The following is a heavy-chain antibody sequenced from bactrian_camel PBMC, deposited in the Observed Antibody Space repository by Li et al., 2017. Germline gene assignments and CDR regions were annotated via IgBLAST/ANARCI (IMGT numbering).Heavy chain of an antibody. D-gene: IGHD7*01. V-gene: IGHV3S42*01. CDR2: ITGGGIT. CDR1: GFTFSDTA. J-gene: IGHJ4*01. CDR3: AAQPKRFGGCYLPIQAEYTY. Sequence: VQLVESGGGLVQPGRSLRLSCAASGFTFSDTAMRWIRQPPGKGLEMVSGITGGGITNYANSVKGRFTISRDNAKNMLYLQMNSLKPEDTAMYYCAAQPKRFGGCYLPIQAEYTYWGQGTQVTVS.